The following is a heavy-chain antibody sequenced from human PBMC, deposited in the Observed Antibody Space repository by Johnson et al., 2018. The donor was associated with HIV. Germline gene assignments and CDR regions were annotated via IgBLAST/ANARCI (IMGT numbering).Heavy chain of an antibody. V-gene: IGHV3-11*04. CDR2: ISSSGSTI. CDR1: GFRFSDYY. J-gene: IGHJ3*02. D-gene: IGHD4-17*01. CDR3: ARDSTPWGGDYVAYAFDI. Sequence: QVQLVESGGGLVKPRGSLRLSCAGSGFRFSDYYMRWIRQAPGKGLEWVSYISSSGSTIYYADFVKGRFTISRDNAKKPLYLQMNSLRAEDTALYFCARDSTPWGGDYVAYAFDIWGRGTMVTVSS.